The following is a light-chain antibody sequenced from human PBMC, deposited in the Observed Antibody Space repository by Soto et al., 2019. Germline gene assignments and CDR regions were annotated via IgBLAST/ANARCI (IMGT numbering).Light chain of an antibody. CDR3: QYSNLAPLT. Sequence: DIQMTQSPSSLSASVGDRVTITCRASRGITTYLAWYQQKPGKVPKLLIYGASTLHSGVPSRFSGSGSGTHFTLTISGLQPEEVATYDCQYSNLAPLTFGGGTRVEI. J-gene: IGKJ4*01. CDR1: RGITTY. V-gene: IGKV1-27*01. CDR2: GAS.